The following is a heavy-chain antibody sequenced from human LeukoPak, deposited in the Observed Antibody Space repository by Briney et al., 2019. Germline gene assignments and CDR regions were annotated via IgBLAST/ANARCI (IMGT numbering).Heavy chain of an antibody. CDR3: ARSKYYDSRSWGFDI. CDR2: TSGSGSPGGST. Sequence: PGGSLRLSRVASGFTFRSYAMSGVRQAPGRGRDGVSATSGSGSPGGSTSYADSSKDRFTISSDNSKNPLFLQMNSLRAEDTAVYYCARSKYYDSRSWGFDIWGQGRMVTVSS. CDR1: GFTFRSYA. J-gene: IGHJ3*02. D-gene: IGHD3-22*01. V-gene: IGHV3-23*01.